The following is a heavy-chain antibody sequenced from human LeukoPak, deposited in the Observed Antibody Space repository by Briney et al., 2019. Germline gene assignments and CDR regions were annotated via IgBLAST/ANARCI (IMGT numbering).Heavy chain of an antibody. CDR2: ISGSGGST. CDR1: GFTFSSYW. V-gene: IGHV3-23*01. D-gene: IGHD3-3*01. Sequence: PGGSLRLSCAASGFTFSSYWMHWVRQAPGKGLEWVSAISGSGGSTYYADSVKGRFTISRDNSKNTLYLQMNSLRAEDTAVYYCAKDTYDFWSGYFDYWGQGTLVTVSS. J-gene: IGHJ4*02. CDR3: AKDTYDFWSGYFDY.